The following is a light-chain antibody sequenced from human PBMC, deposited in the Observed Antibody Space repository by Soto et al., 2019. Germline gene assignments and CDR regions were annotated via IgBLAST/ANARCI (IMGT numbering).Light chain of an antibody. V-gene: IGKV1-9*01. CDR3: QQLNNYPLT. CDR2: SAS. Sequence: DIQLTQSPSFVSASVGDRVTITCRPSQDIGNFLAWYQQKPEKAPKLLIYSASTLQSGVPSRFSGSGSAAEFSLTIISLQPEDFAAYFCQQLNNYPLTFGGGTKVDIK. CDR1: QDIGNF. J-gene: IGKJ4*02.